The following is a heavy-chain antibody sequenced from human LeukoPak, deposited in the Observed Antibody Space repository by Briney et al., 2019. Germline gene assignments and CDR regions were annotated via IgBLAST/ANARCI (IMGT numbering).Heavy chain of an antibody. V-gene: IGHV3-30*07. D-gene: IGHD4-17*01. CDR2: ISYDGSNK. CDR1: GFTFSSYA. Sequence: GRSLRLSCAASGFTFSSYAMHWVRQAPGKGLEWVAVISYDGSNKYYADSVKGRFTISRDNSKNTLYLQMNSLRAEDAAVYYCAKDPNGDYVGAFDTWGQGTMVIVSS. J-gene: IGHJ3*02. CDR3: AKDPNGDYVGAFDT.